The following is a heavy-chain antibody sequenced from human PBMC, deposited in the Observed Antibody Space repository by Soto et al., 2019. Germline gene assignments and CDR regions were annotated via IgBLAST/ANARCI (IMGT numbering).Heavy chain of an antibody. V-gene: IGHV3-11*01. CDR3: ARGSSVSNRTKGCFED. J-gene: IGHJ4*02. Sequence: PGGPLTLTCAASGFPLTDHYITWFRQAPGEGLEWGSYISRSGTTMYYTHSVKSLFTIYRDNTKNSLYLQMNSLRADDTAVYYDARGSSVSNRTKGCFEDWGQGTTVTVSS. CDR1: GFPLTDHY. D-gene: IGHD3-3*02. CDR2: ISRSGTTM.